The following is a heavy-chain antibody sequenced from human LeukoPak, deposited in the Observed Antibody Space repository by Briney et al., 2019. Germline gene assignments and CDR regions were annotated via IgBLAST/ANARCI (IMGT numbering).Heavy chain of an antibody. CDR3: ARTNSPGQLRSMDV. J-gene: IGHJ6*03. Sequence: SVKVSCKASGGTFSSYAISWVRQAPGQGLEWMGRIIPIFGTANYAQKFQGGVTITTDESTSTAYMELSSLRSEDTAIYYCARTNSPGQLRSMDVWGKGTTVTVSS. D-gene: IGHD6-6*01. V-gene: IGHV1-69*05. CDR2: IIPIFGTA. CDR1: GGTFSSYA.